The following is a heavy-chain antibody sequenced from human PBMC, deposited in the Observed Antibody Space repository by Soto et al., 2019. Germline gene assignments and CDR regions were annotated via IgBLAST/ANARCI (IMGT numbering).Heavy chain of an antibody. V-gene: IGHV3-13*01. CDR2: IGTAGDT. Sequence: GGSLRLSCAASGSTFSSYDMHWFRQATGKCLEWVSAIGTAGDTYYPGSVKGRFTISRENAKNSLYLQMNSLRAGDTAVYYCARALGGSGSSYPYYYYYGMDVWGQGXTVTVSS. CDR3: ARALGGSGSSYPYYYYYGMDV. J-gene: IGHJ6*02. CDR1: GSTFSSYD. D-gene: IGHD3-10*01.